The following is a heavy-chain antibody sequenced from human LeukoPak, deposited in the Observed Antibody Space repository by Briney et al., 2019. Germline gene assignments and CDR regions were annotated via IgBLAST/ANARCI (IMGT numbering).Heavy chain of an antibody. J-gene: IGHJ4*02. V-gene: IGHV5-51*01. Sequence: GESLKISCKGSGYSFTSYWIGWVRQMPGKGLEWMGIIYPGDSDTRYSPSFQGQVTISADKSISTAYLQWSSLKASDTAMYYRARSYSSGWYAGLGFDYWGQGTLVTVSS. CDR3: ARSYSSGWYAGLGFDY. CDR1: GYSFTSYW. CDR2: IYPGDSDT. D-gene: IGHD6-19*01.